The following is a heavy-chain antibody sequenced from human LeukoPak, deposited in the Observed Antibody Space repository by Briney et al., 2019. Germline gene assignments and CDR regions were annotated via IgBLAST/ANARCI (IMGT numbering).Heavy chain of an antibody. D-gene: IGHD2-15*01. J-gene: IGHJ5*02. V-gene: IGHV4-39*01. CDR1: DXSISSDSYY. CDR2: LYYSGST. Sequence: SETLSLTCTVSDXSISSDSYYWGWIRQPPGRGLEWIGSLYYSGSTYYNPSLKSRITISIDTSKNQFSLKLISVTAADAAVYYCARARDCSGGTCYQFNWFDPWGQGTLVTVSS. CDR3: ARARDCSGGTCYQFNWFDP.